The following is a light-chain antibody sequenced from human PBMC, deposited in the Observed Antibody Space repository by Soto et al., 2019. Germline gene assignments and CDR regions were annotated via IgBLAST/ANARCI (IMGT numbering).Light chain of an antibody. CDR1: QSVSSN. Sequence: EIEMTQSPATLSVSPGERATLSCRASQSVSSNLAWYQQKPGQAPRLLIYGASTRATGIPARFSGSGSGTEFTLTISSLQSEDVAVYYCLQDNKWPPRTFGQGTKVEIK. V-gene: IGKV3-15*01. J-gene: IGKJ1*01. CDR3: LQDNKWPPRT. CDR2: GAS.